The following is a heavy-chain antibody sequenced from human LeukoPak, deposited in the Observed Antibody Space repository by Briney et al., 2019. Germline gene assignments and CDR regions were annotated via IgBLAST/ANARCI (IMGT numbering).Heavy chain of an antibody. CDR1: GYTFTSYD. Sequence: ASVKVSCKASGYTFTSYDINWVRQATGQGLEWMGWMNPNSGITGYAQKFQGRVTITRNTSISTAYMELSSLRSEDTAVYYCARSSSSSLVAGYYYYMDVWGKGTTVTVSS. V-gene: IGHV1-8*01. D-gene: IGHD6-6*01. J-gene: IGHJ6*03. CDR3: ARSSSSSLVAGYYYYMDV. CDR2: MNPNSGIT.